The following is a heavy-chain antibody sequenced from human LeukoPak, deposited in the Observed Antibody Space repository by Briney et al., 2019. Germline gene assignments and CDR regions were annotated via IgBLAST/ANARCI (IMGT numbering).Heavy chain of an antibody. V-gene: IGHV1-2*04. CDR2: INPNSGGT. J-gene: IGHJ5*02. Sequence: RASVKVSCKASGYTFTGYYMHWVRQAPGQGLEWMGWINPNSGGTNYAQKFQGWVTMTRDTSISTAYMELSRLRPDDTAVYYCARGAYCGGDCYDPWGQGTLVTVSS. D-gene: IGHD2-21*01. CDR3: ARGAYCGGDCYDP. CDR1: GYTFTGYY.